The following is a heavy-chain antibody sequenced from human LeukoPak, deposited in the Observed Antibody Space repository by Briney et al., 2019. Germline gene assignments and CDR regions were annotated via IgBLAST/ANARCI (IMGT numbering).Heavy chain of an antibody. CDR2: VNPNTGGT. CDR3: ARGLHPGYYYGSGSYYSSETAPSRTSWFDP. CDR1: GYTFTDYG. D-gene: IGHD3-10*01. Sequence: ASVKVSCKASGYTFTDYGITWVRQAPGQGLEWMGWVNPNTGGTIYGQDFQGRVTMTGDTSITTAYMELSSLRPDDTAVYYCARGLHPGYYYGSGSYYSSETAPSRTSWFDPWGQGTLVTVSS. J-gene: IGHJ5*02. V-gene: IGHV1-2*02.